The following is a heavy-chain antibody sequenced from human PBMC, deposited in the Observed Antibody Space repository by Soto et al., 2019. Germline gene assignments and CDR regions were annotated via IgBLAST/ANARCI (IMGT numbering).Heavy chain of an antibody. J-gene: IGHJ4*02. CDR3: ARGGTRGSSFY. D-gene: IGHD6-13*01. V-gene: IGHV4-61*08. CDR2: IHYSGNT. Sequence: SETRSLTCTVSGGSVSRGVYYGIGIRQTPGKGLEWIANIHYSGNTNYNPSLNSRVIISLDTSKNQFSLNLASVTAADTAVYYCARGGTRGSSFYWGQGTLVTVSS. CDR1: GGSVSRGVYY.